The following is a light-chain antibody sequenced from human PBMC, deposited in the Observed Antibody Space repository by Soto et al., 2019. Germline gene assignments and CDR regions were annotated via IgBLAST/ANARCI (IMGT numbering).Light chain of an antibody. Sequence: EIVLTQSPGTLSLSPGERATLSCRASQSVSSSYLAWYQQKPGQRPRLLIYGASTRATGIPARFSGSGSGTEFTLTVSSLQSEDFAVYYCQQYNNWPPITFGQGTRLEI. V-gene: IGKV3-15*01. CDR3: QQYNNWPPIT. CDR1: QSVSSSY. J-gene: IGKJ5*01. CDR2: GAS.